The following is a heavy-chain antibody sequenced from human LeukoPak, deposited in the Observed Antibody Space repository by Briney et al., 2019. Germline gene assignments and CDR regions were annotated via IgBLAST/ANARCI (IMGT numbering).Heavy chain of an antibody. Sequence: GESLKISCKGSGYSFTSYWIGWVRQMPGKGLEWMGIIYPSDSDTRYSPSFSPSFQGQVTISADKSISTAYLQWSSLKASDTAMYYCARGLPPFDYWGQGTLVTVPS. CDR1: GYSFTSYW. V-gene: IGHV5-51*01. CDR3: ARGLPPFDY. CDR2: IYPSDSDT. J-gene: IGHJ4*02.